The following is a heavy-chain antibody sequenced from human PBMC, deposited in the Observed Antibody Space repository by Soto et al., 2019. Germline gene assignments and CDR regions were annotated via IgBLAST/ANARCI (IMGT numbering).Heavy chain of an antibody. J-gene: IGHJ4*02. V-gene: IGHV3-74*01. CDR2: INPGGSIT. CDR1: GFTFSSYW. Sequence: EEQLVESGGGLVQPGGSLRLSCADSGFTFSSYWMHWVGQAPGKGLVCVSRINPGGSITAYADSVKGRFTISRDNDKNPVYLQMNRLRGGDTAVYYCARVPTVKYGVWNYWVQGTLVTVS. CDR3: ARVPTVKYGVWNY. D-gene: IGHD2-8*01.